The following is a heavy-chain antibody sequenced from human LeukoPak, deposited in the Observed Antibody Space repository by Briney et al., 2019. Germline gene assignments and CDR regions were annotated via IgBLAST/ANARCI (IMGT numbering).Heavy chain of an antibody. CDR1: GFTFSTYA. J-gene: IGHJ4*02. V-gene: IGHV3-23*01. CDR3: ARDAPGIAVAGVDY. CDR2: ISGSGGST. D-gene: IGHD6-19*01. Sequence: QPGGSLRLSCAASGFTFSTYAMSWVRQTPEKGLEWVSAISGSGGSTYYADSVKGRFTISRDNSKNTLYLQMNSLRAEDTAVYYCARDAPGIAVAGVDYWGQGTLVTVSS.